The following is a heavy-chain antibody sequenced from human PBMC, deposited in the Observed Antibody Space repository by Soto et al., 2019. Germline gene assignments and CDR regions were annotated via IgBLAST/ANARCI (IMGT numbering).Heavy chain of an antibody. D-gene: IGHD3-9*01. J-gene: IGHJ6*02. CDR1: GLTFSNYS. Sequence: PGGPKRLCCAASGLTFSNYSMNLVRQAPGKGLEWVSYISSSSSTIYYADSVKGRFTISRDNAENSLYLQMNSLRAEDTAVYYCARDPLYYDILTGYSLGGMDVWGQGTTVTVSS. V-gene: IGHV3-48*01. CDR3: ARDPLYYDILTGYSLGGMDV. CDR2: ISSSSSTI.